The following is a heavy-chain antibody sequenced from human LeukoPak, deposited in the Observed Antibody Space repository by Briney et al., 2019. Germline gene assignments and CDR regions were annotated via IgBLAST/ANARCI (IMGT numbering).Heavy chain of an antibody. CDR2: IYDSGST. Sequence: SETLSLTCTVSGGSISSYYWNWIRQPPGKGLEWVGYIYDSGSTNYNPSLKSRVTISVDTSENQFSLKLSSVTAADTAVYFCARQLRGEAVAGHLQPFDYWGQGTLVTVSS. V-gene: IGHV4-59*08. CDR3: ARQLRGEAVAGHLQPFDY. J-gene: IGHJ4*02. D-gene: IGHD6-19*01. CDR1: GGSISSYY.